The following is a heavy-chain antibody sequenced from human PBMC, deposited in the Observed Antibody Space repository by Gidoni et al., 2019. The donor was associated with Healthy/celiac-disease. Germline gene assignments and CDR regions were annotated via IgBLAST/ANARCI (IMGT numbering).Heavy chain of an antibody. V-gene: IGHV3-49*04. D-gene: IGHD2-21*01. CDR2: IRSKSYGGKR. Sequence: VQLLESGGGLVQPGRSLRPSFPAPGFTFVAYTLSGVRQPPGKGLGWVGFIRSKSYGGKRECAASVKGRVTISRDDSKSIAYLQMNSWKTEDTAVYYCTRTMRGGIPPYYYYGMDVWGQGTTVTVSS. J-gene: IGHJ6*02. CDR1: GFTFVAYT. CDR3: TRTMRGGIPPYYYYGMDV.